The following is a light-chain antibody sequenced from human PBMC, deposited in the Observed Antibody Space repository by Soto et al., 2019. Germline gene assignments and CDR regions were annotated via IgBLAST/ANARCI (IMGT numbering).Light chain of an antibody. J-gene: IGKJ1*01. CDR3: MQALQAPPT. CDR2: LNS. CDR1: KSLLHSNGYNY. V-gene: IGKV2-28*01. Sequence: DIVMTQSPLSLPVTPGEPASISCRSTKSLLHSNGYNYLDWYLQKPGQSPQLLIYLNSNRASGVPDRFSGSGPGTDFTLKISRVEAEDVGVYYCMQALQAPPTFGQGTKVEIK.